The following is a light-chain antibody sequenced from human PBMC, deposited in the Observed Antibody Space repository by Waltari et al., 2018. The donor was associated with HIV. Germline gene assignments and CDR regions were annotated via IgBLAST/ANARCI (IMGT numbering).Light chain of an antibody. CDR3: QSTDNSGTYVV. Sequence: QQKPGQAPIMVIDKDDERSSGIPERFAGTSSGTTATLTIRGVQAEDEADYHCQSTDNSGTYVVFGGGTKLTVV. J-gene: IGLJ3*02. V-gene: IGLV3-25*03. CDR2: KDD.